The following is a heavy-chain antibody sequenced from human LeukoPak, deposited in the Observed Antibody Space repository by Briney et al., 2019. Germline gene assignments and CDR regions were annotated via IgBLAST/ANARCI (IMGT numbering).Heavy chain of an antibody. Sequence: QSGGSLRLSFAASGFTFSSYAMSWVRQAPGKGLEWVSAISGSGGSTYYADSVKGRFTISRDNSKNTLYLQMNSLRAEDTAVYYCARPATVTTRALDYWGQGTLVTVSS. V-gene: IGHV3-23*01. D-gene: IGHD4-17*01. J-gene: IGHJ4*02. CDR2: ISGSGGST. CDR1: GFTFSSYA. CDR3: ARPATVTTRALDY.